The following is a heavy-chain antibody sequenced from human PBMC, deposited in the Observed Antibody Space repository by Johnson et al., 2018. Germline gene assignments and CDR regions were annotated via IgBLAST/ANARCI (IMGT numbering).Heavy chain of an antibody. CDR3: TKEGVIVVVLDAFDI. Sequence: VQLVQSGGGLVKPGGSLRLSCAASGFTFSNAWMSWVRQAPGKGLEWVGRIKSKTDGGTTDYVEPVKGRFTISRDDSKNTLYLQMNSLKTGDTAVYYCTKEGVIVVVLDAFDIWGQGTMGTVSS. D-gene: IGHD3-22*01. CDR1: GFTFSNAW. V-gene: IGHV3-15*01. J-gene: IGHJ3*02. CDR2: IKSKTDGGTT.